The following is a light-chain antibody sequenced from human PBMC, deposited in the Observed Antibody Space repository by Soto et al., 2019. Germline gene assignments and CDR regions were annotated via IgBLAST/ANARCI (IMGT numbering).Light chain of an antibody. J-gene: IGLJ7*01. V-gene: IGLV1-51*01. CDR1: TSNIGHNY. CDR3: ATWDTNLSAV. Sequence: QTVVTQSPSVSAAPGQTVTISCSGGTSNIGHNYVSWYQQLPGTAPTLLIYGNDKRPSGIPDRFSGSKSGTSATLAITGLQTGDEADYYCATWDTNLSAVFGGGTQLTVL. CDR2: GND.